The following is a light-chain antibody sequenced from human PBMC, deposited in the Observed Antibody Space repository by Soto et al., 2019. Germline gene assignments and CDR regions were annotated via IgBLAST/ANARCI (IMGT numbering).Light chain of an antibody. J-gene: IGKJ1*01. CDR3: QQYGSSPT. V-gene: IGKV3-20*01. CDR2: DVS. Sequence: EIVLTQSPGTLSLSPGERATLSCRSSQSVSSSYLAWYQHKPGQAPRLLIYDVSSRATGIPDRFSGSGSGTDFTLAISRLEPDDFAVCYCQQYGSSPTFGQGTKVEIK. CDR1: QSVSSSY.